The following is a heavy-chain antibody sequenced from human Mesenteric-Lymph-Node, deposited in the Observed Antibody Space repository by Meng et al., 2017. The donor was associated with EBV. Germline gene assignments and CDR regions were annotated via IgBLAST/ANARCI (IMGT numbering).Heavy chain of an antibody. CDR3: ARGGPDYYDSSGYDQGFDY. CDR2: ISSSGSTI. J-gene: IGHJ4*02. V-gene: IGHV3-48*04. D-gene: IGHD3-22*01. Sequence: EVQLLESGGGLVQPGGSLSVSCIASGFTFCRDAMSWVRQAPGKGLEWISYISSSGSTIYYADSVKGRFTISRDNAKNSLYLQMNSLRAEDTAVYYCARGGPDYYDSSGYDQGFDYWGQGTLVTVSS. CDR1: GFTFCRDA.